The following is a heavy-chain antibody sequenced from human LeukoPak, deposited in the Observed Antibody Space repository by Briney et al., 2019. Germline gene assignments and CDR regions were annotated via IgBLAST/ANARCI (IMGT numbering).Heavy chain of an antibody. J-gene: IGHJ4*02. V-gene: IGHV1-18*01. D-gene: IGHD6-13*01. CDR1: GHTFTKYG. CDR2: ISTYNGNT. Sequence: ASVKVSCKASGHTFTKYGITWVRQAPGQGLEWMGWISTYNGNTNYAQKLQGRVTMTTDTSTSTAHMELRSLRSDDTAVYYCARDRSADDDYWGQGTLVTVSS. CDR3: ARDRSADDDY.